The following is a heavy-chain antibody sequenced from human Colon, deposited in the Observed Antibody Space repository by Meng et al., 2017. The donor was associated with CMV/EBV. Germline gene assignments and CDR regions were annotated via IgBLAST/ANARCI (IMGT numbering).Heavy chain of an antibody. CDR1: GFTFRSYE. CDR3: ARAVHSGDLHYFDV. J-gene: IGHJ3*01. CDR2: ISSSGTTM. D-gene: IGHD4-17*01. V-gene: IGHV3-48*03. Sequence: GESLKISCAASGFTFRSYEMTWVRQTPGRGLEWLSYISSSGTTMHYADSVKGRFTISRDNSKNTLYLRMTGLKVDDTAVYYCARAVHSGDLHYFDVWGQGALVTVSS.